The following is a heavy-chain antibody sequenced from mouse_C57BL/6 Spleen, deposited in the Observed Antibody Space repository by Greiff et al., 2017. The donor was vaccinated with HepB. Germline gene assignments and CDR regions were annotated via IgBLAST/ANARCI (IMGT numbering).Heavy chain of an antibody. CDR1: GYTFTDYN. J-gene: IGHJ4*01. CDR3: ATSYGYDAYYYAMDY. Sequence: VHVKQSGPELVKPGASVKMSCKASGYTFTDYNMHWVKQSHGKSLEWIGYINPNNGGTSYNQKFKGKATLTVNKSSSTAYMELRSLTSEDSAVYYCATSYGYDAYYYAMDYWGQGTSVTVSS. V-gene: IGHV1-22*01. CDR2: INPNNGGT. D-gene: IGHD2-9*01.